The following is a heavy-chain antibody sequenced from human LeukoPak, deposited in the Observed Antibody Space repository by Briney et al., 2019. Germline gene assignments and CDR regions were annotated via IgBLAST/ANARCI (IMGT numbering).Heavy chain of an antibody. V-gene: IGHV5-51*01. Sequence: GESLKISCKASGFGFTSYWIGWVRQMPGKGLEYMGIIHPGDSDTRYSPSFQGQVTISVDRSSSTAYIQWSRLKASDTAMYYCATHPGGLQSGFDNWGQGTLVTVSS. J-gene: IGHJ4*02. CDR2: IHPGDSDT. D-gene: IGHD5-24*01. CDR1: GFGFTSYW. CDR3: ATHPGGLQSGFDN.